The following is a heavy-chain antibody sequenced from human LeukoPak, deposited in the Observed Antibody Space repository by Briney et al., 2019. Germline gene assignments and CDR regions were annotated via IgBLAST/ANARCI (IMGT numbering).Heavy chain of an antibody. CDR2: ISGSGGST. J-gene: IGHJ4*02. V-gene: IGHV3-23*01. D-gene: IGHD3-10*01. CDR3: ARDTPGSNYYGSGSYYV. CDR1: GFTFSSYA. Sequence: GGSLRLSCAASGFTFSSYAMRWVRPAPGEGLEWVSAISGSGGSTYYADSVKGRFTISRDNAKNSLYLQMTSLRAEDTAVYYCARDTPGSNYYGSGSYYVGGQGTLVTVSS.